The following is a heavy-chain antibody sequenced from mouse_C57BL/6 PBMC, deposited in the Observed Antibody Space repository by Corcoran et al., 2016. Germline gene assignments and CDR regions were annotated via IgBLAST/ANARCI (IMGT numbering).Heavy chain of an antibody. J-gene: IGHJ4*01. V-gene: IGHV1-15*01. CDR3: TRYGYYGSSYNYAMDY. D-gene: IGHD1-1*01. Sequence: QVQLQQSGAALVRPGASVTLSCKASGYTFTDYEMHWVKQTPVHGLEWIGAIDPETGGTAYNQKFKGKAILTADKSSSTAYMELRSLTSEDSAVYYCTRYGYYGSSYNYAMDYWGQGTSVTVSS. CDR2: IDPETGGT. CDR1: GYTFTDYE.